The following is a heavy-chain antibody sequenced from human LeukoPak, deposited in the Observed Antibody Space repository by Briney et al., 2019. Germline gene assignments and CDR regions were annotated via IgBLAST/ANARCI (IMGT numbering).Heavy chain of an antibody. Sequence: SETLSLTCTVSGGSISSYYWSWIRQPAGKGLEWIGRIYTSGSTYYNPSLKSRVTISVDTSKNQFSLKLSSVTAADTAVYYCARGQHYYESNYPFFDFWGQGTLVTVSS. D-gene: IGHD3-22*01. V-gene: IGHV4-4*07. J-gene: IGHJ4*02. CDR2: IYTSGST. CDR3: ARGQHYYESNYPFFDF. CDR1: GGSISSYY.